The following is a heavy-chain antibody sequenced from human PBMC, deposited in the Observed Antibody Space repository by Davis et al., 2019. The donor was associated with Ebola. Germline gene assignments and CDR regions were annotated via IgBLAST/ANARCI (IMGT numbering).Heavy chain of an antibody. D-gene: IGHD2-2*01. CDR3: AGSRGSSDIVVVPAAFDY. J-gene: IGHJ4*02. Sequence: AASVKVSCKASCYTFTSYGISWVRQAPGQGLEWMGWISANNGNTNYAQKLQGRVTMTTDTSTSTAYMELRSLRSDDTAVYYCAGSRGSSDIVVVPAAFDYWGQGTLVTVSS. CDR2: ISANNGNT. V-gene: IGHV1-18*01. CDR1: CYTFTSYG.